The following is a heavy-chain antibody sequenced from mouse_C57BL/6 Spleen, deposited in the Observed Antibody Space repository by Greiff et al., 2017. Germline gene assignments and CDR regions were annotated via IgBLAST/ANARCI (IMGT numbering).Heavy chain of an antibody. J-gene: IGHJ1*03. CDR3: TRGGNRWYFDV. CDR2: IDPETGGT. Sequence: VQLQQSGAELVRPGASVTLSCKASGYTFTDYEMHWVKQTPVHGLEWIGAIDPETGGTAYNQKFKGKAILTADKSSSTAYMELRSLTSEDSAVYYCTRGGNRWYFDVWGTGTTVTVAS. D-gene: IGHD1-1*02. CDR1: GYTFTDYE. V-gene: IGHV1-15*01.